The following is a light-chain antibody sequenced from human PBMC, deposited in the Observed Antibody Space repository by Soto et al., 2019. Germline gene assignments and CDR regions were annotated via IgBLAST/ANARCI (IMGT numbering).Light chain of an antibody. V-gene: IGKV1-5*03. CDR1: QSIGSW. CDR3: QQYYSSSPYT. Sequence: DIQMTQSPSTLSASLGDRVTITCGASQSIGSWLAWYQKKPGKAPKLLIYKASSLESGVPSRFSGSGSGTEFTLTISSLQPDDFATYYCQQYYSSSPYTFGQGTKLEIK. J-gene: IGKJ2*01. CDR2: KAS.